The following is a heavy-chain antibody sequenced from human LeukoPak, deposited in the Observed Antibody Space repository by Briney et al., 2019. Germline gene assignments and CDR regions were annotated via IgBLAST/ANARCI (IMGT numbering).Heavy chain of an antibody. CDR3: AEDGLSGSYSLDY. CDR2: VWYDGSSK. Sequence: PGGSPRLSCAASGFIFSHFGMHWVRQAPGKGLEWVAVVWYDGSSKYYADSVKGQFTISRDNSNNALYLQMNSLRAEDTAVYYCAEDGLSGSYSLDYWGQGTLVTVSS. D-gene: IGHD1-26*01. CDR1: GFIFSHFG. J-gene: IGHJ4*02. V-gene: IGHV3-33*06.